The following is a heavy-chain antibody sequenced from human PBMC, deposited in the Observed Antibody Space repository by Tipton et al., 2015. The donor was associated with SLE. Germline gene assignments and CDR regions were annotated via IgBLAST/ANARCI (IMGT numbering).Heavy chain of an antibody. D-gene: IGHD5-24*01. CDR3: ARALNNGWRLGDRFDP. J-gene: IGHJ5*02. V-gene: IGHV4-39*07. CDR2: IYYTWSP. Sequence: LRLSCTVSGDSISSGTYYWGWIRQPPGKGLEWIGNIYYTWSPYYNPSLKSRVTISVDTSQNQFSLKLSSVTAADTAVYYCARALNNGWRLGDRFDPWGQGTLVTVSS. CDR1: GDSISSGTYY.